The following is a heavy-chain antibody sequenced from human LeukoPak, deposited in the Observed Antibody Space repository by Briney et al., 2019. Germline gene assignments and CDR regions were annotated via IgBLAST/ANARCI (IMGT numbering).Heavy chain of an antibody. CDR2: IKQDGSET. V-gene: IGHV3-7*01. CDR1: RFTLSNYW. J-gene: IGHJ4*02. D-gene: IGHD6-19*01. Sequence: GGSLRLSCAASRFTLSNYWMSWVRQTPGKGLEWVANIKQDGSETYYVDSVKGRFTISRDNAKNSLSLQMNSLRAEDTAVYYCARQRGSGCLDYWGQGTLVTVSS. CDR3: ARQRGSGCLDY.